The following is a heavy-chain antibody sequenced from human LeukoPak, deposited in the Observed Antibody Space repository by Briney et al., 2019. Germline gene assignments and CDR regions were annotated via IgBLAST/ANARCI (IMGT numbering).Heavy chain of an antibody. CDR2: FNGDGSST. D-gene: IGHD6-13*01. V-gene: IGHV3-74*01. CDR3: ARAAPPYSSSWYGSYYFDY. CDR1: GFTFSASG. J-gene: IGHJ4*02. Sequence: GGSLSLSCEASGFTFSASGLPGVGKAPGKGWGGFSRFNGDGSSTSYADSVKGRFTISRDNAKNTLYLQMNSLRAEDTAVYYCARAAPPYSSSWYGSYYFDYWGQGTLVTVSS.